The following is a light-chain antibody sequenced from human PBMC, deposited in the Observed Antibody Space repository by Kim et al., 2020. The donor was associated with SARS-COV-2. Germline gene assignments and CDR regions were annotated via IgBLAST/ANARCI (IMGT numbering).Light chain of an antibody. J-gene: IGKJ2*01. CDR2: KAS. Sequence: DIQMTQSPSTLSASVGDRVTITCRASESISSWLAWYQQKPGKAPKLLIYKASSLESGVPSRFSGSGSGTEFTLTISSLQPDDLATYYCQQYNSYPYTFGQGTKLEI. CDR3: QQYNSYPYT. CDR1: ESISSW. V-gene: IGKV1-5*03.